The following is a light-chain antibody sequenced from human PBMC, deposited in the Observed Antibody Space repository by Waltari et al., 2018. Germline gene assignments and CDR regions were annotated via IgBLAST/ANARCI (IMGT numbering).Light chain of an antibody. J-gene: IGLJ3*02. CDR2: VNSDGSD. V-gene: IGLV4-69*01. CDR1: SGHSSNI. CDR3: QTGGHGTWV. Sequence: QLVLTQSPSASASLGASVKLTCTLSSGHSSNIIAWHQQQPEKGPRYLMKVNSDGSDSKGDGIADRFSGSSSGAERYLTISSLQSEDEADYYCQTGGHGTWVFGGGTKLTVL.